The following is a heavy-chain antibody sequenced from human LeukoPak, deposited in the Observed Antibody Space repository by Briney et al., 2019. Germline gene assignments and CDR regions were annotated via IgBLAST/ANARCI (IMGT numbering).Heavy chain of an antibody. Sequence: ASVKVSCKVSGYTLTELSMHWVRQAPGKGLEWMGGFDPEDGETIYAQKFQGRVTMTTDTSTSTAYMELRSLRSDDTAVYYCARGSRYHDWLSPLDSWGQGTLVTVSS. CDR2: FDPEDGET. D-gene: IGHD3-9*01. CDR3: ARGSRYHDWLSPLDS. V-gene: IGHV1-24*01. CDR1: GYTLTELS. J-gene: IGHJ4*02.